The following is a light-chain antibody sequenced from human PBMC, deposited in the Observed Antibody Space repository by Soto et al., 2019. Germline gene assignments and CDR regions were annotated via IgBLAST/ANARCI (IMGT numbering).Light chain of an antibody. J-gene: IGKJ1*01. CDR3: QQRSNWPPWT. V-gene: IGKV3-11*01. Sequence: EIVLTQSPATLSLSPGERATLSCRASQSVSSYLAWYHQQPGQAPRLLLYDASNRATGIPARFSGSGSGTDFTLTISSLEPEDFAVYYCQQRSNWPPWTFGQGTKVDIK. CDR1: QSVSSY. CDR2: DAS.